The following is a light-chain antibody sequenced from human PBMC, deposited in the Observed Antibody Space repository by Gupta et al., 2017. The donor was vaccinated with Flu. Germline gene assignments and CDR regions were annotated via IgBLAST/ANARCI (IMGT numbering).Light chain of an antibody. CDR3: QQSYSTPYS. CDR2: AAS. Sequence: DSQMTQSPSSLSASVGDRVTITCLASQSISSYLTWYQQKPGKAPKLLIYAASSLQSGVPSRFSGSGSGTDFTLTISSLQAEDFATYYCQQSYSTPYSFGQGTKLEIK. CDR1: QSISSY. J-gene: IGKJ2*03. V-gene: IGKV1-39*01.